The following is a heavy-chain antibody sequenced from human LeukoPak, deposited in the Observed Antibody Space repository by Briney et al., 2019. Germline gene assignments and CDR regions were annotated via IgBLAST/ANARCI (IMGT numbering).Heavy chain of an antibody. CDR1: GFTFSSYA. CDR2: ISYDGSNK. V-gene: IGHV3-30*01. J-gene: IGHJ4*02. CDR3: ARDLFESTVATMGFDY. D-gene: IGHD5-12*01. Sequence: GGSLRLSCAASGFTFSSYAMHWVRQAPGKGLEWVAVISYDGSNKYYADSVKGRFTISRDNSKNTLYLQMNSLRAEDTAVYYCARDLFESTVATMGFDYWGQGTLVTVSS.